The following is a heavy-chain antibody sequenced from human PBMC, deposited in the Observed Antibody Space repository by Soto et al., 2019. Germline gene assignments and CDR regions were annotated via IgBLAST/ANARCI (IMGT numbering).Heavy chain of an antibody. Sequence: ASVKVSCKGCGYNFLKYGINWVRQAPGQGLEWVGWISPYSGYTHSAQKVHGRLTRTTDTAASTAYMELEDLRSADAAVYFCAREATVLRPAAQPSHFDSWGQGTLVTVSS. CDR1: GYNFLKYG. CDR3: AREATVLRPAAQPSHFDS. D-gene: IGHD2-2*01. V-gene: IGHV1-18*01. CDR2: ISPYSGYT. J-gene: IGHJ4*02.